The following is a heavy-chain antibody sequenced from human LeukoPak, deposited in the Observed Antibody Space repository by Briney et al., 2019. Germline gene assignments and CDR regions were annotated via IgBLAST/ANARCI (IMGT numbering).Heavy chain of an antibody. CDR3: ARERRFLDIYYMDV. D-gene: IGHD3-3*01. V-gene: IGHV4-39*02. CDR1: GVSISSSNSY. CDR2: IYYSGNT. Sequence: SETLSLTCTVSGVSISSSNSYWGWIRQPPGKGLEWIGSIYYSGNTYYNASLKSQVSISIDTSKNQFSLRLTSVTAADTAVYYCARERRFLDIYYMDVWGKGTTVTVSS. J-gene: IGHJ6*03.